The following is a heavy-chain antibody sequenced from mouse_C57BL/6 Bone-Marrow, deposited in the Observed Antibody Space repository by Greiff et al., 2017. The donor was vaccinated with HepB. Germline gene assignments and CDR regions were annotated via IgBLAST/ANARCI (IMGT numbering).Heavy chain of an antibody. CDR2: IWTGGGT. V-gene: IGHV2-9-1*01. Sequence: VHLVESGPGLVAPSQSLSITCTVSGFSLTSYAISWVRQPPGKGLEWLGVIWTGGGTNYNSALKSRLSISKDNSKSQVFLKMNSMQTDDTARYYCARKGINYYGSSYGYFDVWGTGTTVTVSS. CDR3: ARKGINYYGSSYGYFDV. J-gene: IGHJ1*03. D-gene: IGHD1-1*01. CDR1: GFSLTSYA.